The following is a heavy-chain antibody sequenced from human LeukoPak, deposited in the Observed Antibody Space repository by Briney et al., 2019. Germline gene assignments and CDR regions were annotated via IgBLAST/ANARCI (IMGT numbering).Heavy chain of an antibody. V-gene: IGHV3-21*01. CDR3: ATLAAADYYIDV. J-gene: IGHJ6*03. CDR2: ISGSGGNTI. Sequence: PGESLRLSCAASGFTFRSYGMSWVRQAPGKGLEWVSAISGSGGNTIYYADSVKGRFTISRDNAKNSLFLQMNSLRVEDTAVYYCATLAAADYYIDVWGTGTTVTISS. D-gene: IGHD6-13*01. CDR1: GFTFRSYG.